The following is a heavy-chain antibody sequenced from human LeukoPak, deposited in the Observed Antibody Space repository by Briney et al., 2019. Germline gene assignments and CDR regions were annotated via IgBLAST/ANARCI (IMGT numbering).Heavy chain of an antibody. Sequence: HPGGSLGLSCAASGFTFSNYGMHWVRQAPGKGLEWVAFLRRDGSDKYYADSVKGRFTISRDNSKNTVYLQMNSLRPEDTAVYYRAKDHSQNFDYWGQGTLVTVSS. CDR3: AKDHSQNFDY. J-gene: IGHJ4*02. D-gene: IGHD5-18*01. CDR2: LRRDGSDK. CDR1: GFTFSNYG. V-gene: IGHV3-30*02.